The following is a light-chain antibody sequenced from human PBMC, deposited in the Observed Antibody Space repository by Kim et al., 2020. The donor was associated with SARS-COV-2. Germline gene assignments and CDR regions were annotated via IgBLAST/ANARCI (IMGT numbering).Light chain of an antibody. CDR1: VVAKKY. CDR2: KDS. CDR3: YSAADKDWV. V-gene: IGLV3-27*01. Sequence: VAPGQTARITCAGDVVAKKYARWLQQTPGQAPLLVIYKDSEPPSGTPELFSGSSAGTTGTLTSSGAQVEEEDDYYCYSAADKDWVFGGGTQLTVL. J-gene: IGLJ3*02.